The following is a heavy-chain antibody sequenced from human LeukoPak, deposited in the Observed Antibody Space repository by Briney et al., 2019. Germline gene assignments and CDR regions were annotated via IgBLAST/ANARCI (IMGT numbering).Heavy chain of an antibody. CDR3: ARDGYPTSYYDFWSGYFPGEY. J-gene: IGHJ4*02. V-gene: IGHV1-3*01. D-gene: IGHD3-3*01. Sequence: ASVTVSCTASGYIFSNYAMQWVRQAPGQRLEWMGWITGGNVNTKYSQKFQGRVTITRDTSATTAYMGLNRLRSEDTAVYYCARDGYPTSYYDFWSGYFPGEYWGQGTLVTVSS. CDR2: ITGGNVNT. CDR1: GYIFSNYA.